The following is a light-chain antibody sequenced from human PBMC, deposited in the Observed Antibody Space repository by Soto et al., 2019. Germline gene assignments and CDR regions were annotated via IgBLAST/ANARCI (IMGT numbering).Light chain of an antibody. J-gene: IGLJ3*02. CDR1: SSNIRSNT. V-gene: IGLV1-44*01. CDR2: SNY. Sequence: QSVLTQPPSASGAPGQRVTISCSGSSSNIRSNTVNWYQQLPGTAPKLLIYSNYQRPSGVPDRFSGSKSGTSASLAISGLQSEEEADYYCAAWDDSLNGPVFGGGTKLTVL. CDR3: AAWDDSLNGPV.